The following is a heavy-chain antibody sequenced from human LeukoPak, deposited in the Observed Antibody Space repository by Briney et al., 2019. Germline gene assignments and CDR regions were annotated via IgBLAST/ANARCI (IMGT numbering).Heavy chain of an antibody. CDR1: GGSISGYY. CDR3: ARHYSDSSAYFKY. Sequence: PSETLSLTCTVSGGSISGYYWSWIRQPPGKGLEWIGYIYYGGSTNYNPSLKSRVTISVDTSKNQFSLKLSSVTAADTAVYYCARHYSDSSAYFKYWGQGTLVTVSS. J-gene: IGHJ4*02. CDR2: IYYGGST. V-gene: IGHV4-59*01. D-gene: IGHD3-22*01.